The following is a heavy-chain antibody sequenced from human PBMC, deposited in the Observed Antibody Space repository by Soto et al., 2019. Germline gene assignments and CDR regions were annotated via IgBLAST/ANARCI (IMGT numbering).Heavy chain of an antibody. Sequence: GGSLRLSCAASGFTVSSNYMSWVRQAPGKGLEWVSVIYSGGGTYYADSVKGRFTIARDNSKNTLYLQMNSLRAEDTAVYYCAXDQGSQSVGYYYYGMDVWGQGTTVTVSS. CDR1: GFTVSSNY. V-gene: IGHV3-53*01. CDR3: AXDQGSQSVGYYYYGMDV. J-gene: IGHJ6*02. CDR2: IYSGGGT. D-gene: IGHD2-15*01.